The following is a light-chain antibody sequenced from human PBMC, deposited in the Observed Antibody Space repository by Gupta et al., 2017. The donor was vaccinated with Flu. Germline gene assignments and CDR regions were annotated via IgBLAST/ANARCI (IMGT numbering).Light chain of an antibody. CDR3: QQRSNWPGFT. CDR2: DAS. Sequence: EIVLTQSPATLSLSPGERATLSCRASQSVSSYLAWYQQKPGQAPRLLIYDASNRATGIPAWCSGSGSGTDFTLTISSLEPEDFAVYYCQQRSNWPGFTFGPGTKVDIK. J-gene: IGKJ3*01. V-gene: IGKV3-11*01. CDR1: QSVSSY.